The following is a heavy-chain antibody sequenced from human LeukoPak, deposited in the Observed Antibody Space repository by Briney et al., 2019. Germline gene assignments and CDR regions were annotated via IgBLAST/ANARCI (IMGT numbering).Heavy chain of an antibody. Sequence: ASVKVSCKASGYTFTGYYMHWVRQAPGQGLEWMGGFDPEDGETIYAQKFQGRVTMTEDTSTDTAYMELGSLRSEDTAVYYCATEIITMTRGVIMRSWGQGTLVTVSS. J-gene: IGHJ5*02. CDR1: GYTFTGYY. CDR2: FDPEDGET. V-gene: IGHV1-24*01. CDR3: ATEIITMTRGVIMRS. D-gene: IGHD3-10*01.